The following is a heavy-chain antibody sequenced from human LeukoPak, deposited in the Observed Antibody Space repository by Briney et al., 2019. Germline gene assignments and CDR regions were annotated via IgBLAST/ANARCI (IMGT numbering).Heavy chain of an antibody. CDR1: GGSISSRNW. J-gene: IGHJ5*02. CDR2: IYHSGST. Sequence: SGTLSLTCAVSGGSISSRNWWSWVGQPPGKGLEWIGEIYHSGSTNYNPSLKSRVTISVDKSKNQFSLKLSSVSAADTAVYYCARDPPPQLLWFGESQGGFDPWGQGTLVTVSS. V-gene: IGHV4-4*02. CDR3: ARDPPPQLLWFGESQGGFDP. D-gene: IGHD3-10*01.